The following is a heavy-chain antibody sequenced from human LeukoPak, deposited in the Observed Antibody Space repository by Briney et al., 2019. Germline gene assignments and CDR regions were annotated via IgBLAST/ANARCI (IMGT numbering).Heavy chain of an antibody. CDR1: GFTFDDYA. CDR3: AKTRGGYSYGLIDY. Sequence: PGRSLRLSCAASGFTFDDYAMHWVRQAPGKGLEWVSGISWNSGSIGYADSVKGRFTISRDNAKNSLYLQMNSLRAEDTALYYCAKTRGGYSYGLIDYWDQGTLVTVSS. CDR2: ISWNSGSI. D-gene: IGHD5-18*01. V-gene: IGHV3-9*01. J-gene: IGHJ4*02.